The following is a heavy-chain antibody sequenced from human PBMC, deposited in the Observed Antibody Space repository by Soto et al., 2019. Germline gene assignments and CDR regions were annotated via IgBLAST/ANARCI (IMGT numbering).Heavy chain of an antibody. D-gene: IGHD3-3*01. CDR2: ISWNSGSI. V-gene: IGHV3-9*01. CDR3: AKSREIFGVVTQGDVDY. Sequence: GGSLRLSCAASGFTFDDYAMHWVRQAPGKGLEWVSGISWNSGSIGYADSVKGRFTISRDNAKNSLYLQMNSLRAEDTALYYCAKSREIFGVVTQGDVDYWGQGTLVTVSS. CDR1: GFTFDDYA. J-gene: IGHJ4*02.